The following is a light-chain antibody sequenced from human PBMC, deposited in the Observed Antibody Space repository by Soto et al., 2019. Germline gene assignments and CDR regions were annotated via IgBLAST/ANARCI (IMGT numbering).Light chain of an antibody. CDR3: QQRSNWPPIT. J-gene: IGKJ5*01. CDR2: DAS. Sequence: EIVMTQSPASLSVPPGERATLSCRASQSVSTNFAWYQQKPGQAPRLLIYDASNRATGIPARFSGSGSGTDFTLTISSLEPEDFAVYYCQQRSNWPPITFGQGTRLEI. V-gene: IGKV3-11*01. CDR1: QSVSTN.